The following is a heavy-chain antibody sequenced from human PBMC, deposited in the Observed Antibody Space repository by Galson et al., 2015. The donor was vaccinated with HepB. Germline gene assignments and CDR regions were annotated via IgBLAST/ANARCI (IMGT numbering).Heavy chain of an antibody. Sequence: SVKVSCKASGYTFTGYYMHWVRQAPGQGLEWMGWINPNSGGTNYAQKFQGRVTMTRDTSISTAYMELSRLRSDDTAVYYCARAAAGTQLWSYFDYWGQGTLVTVSS. CDR3: ARAAAGTQLWSYFDY. CDR2: INPNSGGT. J-gene: IGHJ4*02. V-gene: IGHV1-2*02. CDR1: GYTFTGYY. D-gene: IGHD5-18*01.